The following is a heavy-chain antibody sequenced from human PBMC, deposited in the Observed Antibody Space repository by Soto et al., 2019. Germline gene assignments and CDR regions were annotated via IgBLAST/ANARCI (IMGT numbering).Heavy chain of an antibody. J-gene: IGHJ5*02. D-gene: IGHD3-3*01. V-gene: IGHV3-15*01. CDR1: GFTFSNAW. Sequence: EVQLVESGGGLVKPGGSLRLSCAASGFTFSNAWMSWVRQAPGKGLEWVGRIKSRTDGGTTDHAAPVKGRFTISRDDSKNKLYLLMNSLKIEDTAVYYCITDPTDFWSGYESSFDPWGQGTLVTVSP. CDR3: ITDPTDFWSGYESSFDP. CDR2: IKSRTDGGTT.